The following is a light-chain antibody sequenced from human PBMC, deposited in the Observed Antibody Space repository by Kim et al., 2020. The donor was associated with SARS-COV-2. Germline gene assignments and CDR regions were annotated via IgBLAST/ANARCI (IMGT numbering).Light chain of an antibody. CDR2: INN. CDR1: SNNLGKEG. CDR3: SAWDSSLSAWV. Sequence: QTATIPCTGNSNNLGKEGATWLQQHQGHPPKLLSYINNNRPSGVSERFSASRSGNTASLTITGLQPEDEADYYCSAWDSSLSAWVFGGGTQLTVL. J-gene: IGLJ3*02. V-gene: IGLV10-54*04.